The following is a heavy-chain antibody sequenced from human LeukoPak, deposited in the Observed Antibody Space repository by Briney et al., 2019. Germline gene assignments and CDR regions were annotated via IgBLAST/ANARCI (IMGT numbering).Heavy chain of an antibody. J-gene: IGHJ4*02. Sequence: SETLSLTCGVYGGSFSGYYWSWIRRSPGKGLEWIGEINHSGSTNYNPSLKSRVTISLDTSKNQFSLKLSSVTAADTAVYYCARGDFGVVIDWGQGTLVTVSS. D-gene: IGHD3-3*01. V-gene: IGHV4-34*01. CDR1: GGSFSGYY. CDR3: ARGDFGVVID. CDR2: INHSGST.